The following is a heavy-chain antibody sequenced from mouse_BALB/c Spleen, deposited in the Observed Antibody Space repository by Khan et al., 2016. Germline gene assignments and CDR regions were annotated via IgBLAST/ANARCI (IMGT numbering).Heavy chain of an antibody. D-gene: IGHD1-2*01. J-gene: IGHJ2*01. CDR2: ISYSGST. Sequence: EVQLQESGPGLVKPSQSLSLTCIFTGYSITSGYGRYWIRQFPGNKLEWMGYISYSGSTNYNPSLISRSTLTRHTSKNQLNLQLNSGTTEDPATYYCARTARIKYWGQGTTLTGSS. CDR1: GYSITSGYG. CDR3: ARTARIKY. V-gene: IGHV3-1*02.